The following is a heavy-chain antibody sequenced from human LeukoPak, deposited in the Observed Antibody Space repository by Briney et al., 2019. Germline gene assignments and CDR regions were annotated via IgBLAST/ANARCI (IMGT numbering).Heavy chain of an antibody. CDR2: ISWDGGST. D-gene: IGHD3-16*01. CDR1: GFTFDDYA. Sequence: GGSLRLSCAASGFTFDDYAMHWVRQAPGKGLEWVSLISWDGGSTYYADSVKGRFTMSRDNSKNSLYLQMNSLRAEDTALYYCAKDMGHPPSLYIDYWGQGTLVTVSS. CDR3: AKDMGHPPSLYIDY. J-gene: IGHJ4*02. V-gene: IGHV3-43D*03.